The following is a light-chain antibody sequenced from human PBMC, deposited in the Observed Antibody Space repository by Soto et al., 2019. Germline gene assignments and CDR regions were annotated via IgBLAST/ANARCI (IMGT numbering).Light chain of an antibody. CDR2: STN. Sequence: QTVVTQEPSFSVSPGGTVTLTCGLTSGSVSTTYYPSSYQQTPGQAPRTLIYSTNIRSSGVPDRFSGSILGNKAALTITGAQADDESDYHCMLYMGGGLVVFGGGTKVTVL. V-gene: IGLV8-61*01. CDR3: MLYMGGGLVV. J-gene: IGLJ2*01. CDR1: SGSVSTTYY.